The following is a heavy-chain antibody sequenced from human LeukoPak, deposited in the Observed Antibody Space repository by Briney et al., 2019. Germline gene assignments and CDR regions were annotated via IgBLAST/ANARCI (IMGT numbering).Heavy chain of an antibody. D-gene: IGHD3-16*01. CDR2: IFYNGST. CDR3: ARHKPGTYYYGMDV. V-gene: IGHV4-59*08. CDR1: GGSISSYY. J-gene: IGHJ6*02. Sequence: PSETLSLTCTVSGGSISSYYWSWIRQPPGKGLEWIGNIFYNGSTNYNPSLKSRVTISVDTSKNQFSLRLTSVTAADTAVYYCARHKPGTYYYGMDVWGQGTTVTVSS.